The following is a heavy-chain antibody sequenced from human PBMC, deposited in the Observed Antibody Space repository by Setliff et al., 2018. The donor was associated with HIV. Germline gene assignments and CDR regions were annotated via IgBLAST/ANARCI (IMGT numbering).Heavy chain of an antibody. J-gene: IGHJ4*02. CDR2: IYTDENT. D-gene: IGHD3-10*01. Sequence: PSETLSLTCIVSGGSINSYYWSWIRQPAGKGLEWIGRIYTDENTYYNPSLTSRVTISVDTSRNQFSLKLRSVTAADTAAYYCARLGYVSGGFYKTPGPYYFDYWGQGALVTVSS. CDR1: GGSINSYY. CDR3: ARLGYVSGGFYKTPGPYYFDY. V-gene: IGHV4-4*07.